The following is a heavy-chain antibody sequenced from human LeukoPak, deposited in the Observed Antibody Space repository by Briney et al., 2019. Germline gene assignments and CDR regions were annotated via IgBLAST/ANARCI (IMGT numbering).Heavy chain of an antibody. Sequence: PGGSLRLSCAASGFTFSSHAMSWVRQAPGKGLEWVSAISGSGGNTYYADSVKGRFTISRDNSKNTLYLQMNSLRAEDTAVYYCARYPVVVTAIGGYYFDYWGQGTLVTVSS. CDR1: GFTFSSHA. D-gene: IGHD2-21*02. V-gene: IGHV3-23*01. J-gene: IGHJ4*02. CDR3: ARYPVVVTAIGGYYFDY. CDR2: ISGSGGNT.